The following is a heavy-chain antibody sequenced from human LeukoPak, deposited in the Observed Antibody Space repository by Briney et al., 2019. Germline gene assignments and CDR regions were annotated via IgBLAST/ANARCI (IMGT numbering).Heavy chain of an antibody. D-gene: IGHD3-22*01. Sequence: SETLSLTCSVSGGSISSYYWNWIRQSPVKGLEWIGYIYFSGNSNYNPSLKSRVTMSVDTSKNQFSLKLSSVTAADTAIYYCARDSSYDSSGYDSWYFEVWGRGTLVTGSS. CDR1: GGSISSYY. V-gene: IGHV4-59*01. CDR3: ARDSSYDSSGYDSWYFEV. J-gene: IGHJ2*01. CDR2: IYFSGNS.